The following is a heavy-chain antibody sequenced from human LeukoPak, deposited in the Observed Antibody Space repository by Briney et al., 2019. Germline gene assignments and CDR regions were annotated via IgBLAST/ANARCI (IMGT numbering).Heavy chain of an antibody. D-gene: IGHD6-13*01. V-gene: IGHV4-59*08. CDR1: GGSISSYY. Sequence: SETLSLTCTVSGGSISSYYWSWIRQPPGKGLEWIGYIYYSGNTYYNPSLKSRVTISVDTSKNQFSLKLSSVTAADTAVYYCARVNRGIAAAGTSNYFDYWGQGTLVTVSS. CDR2: IYYSGNT. CDR3: ARVNRGIAAAGTSNYFDY. J-gene: IGHJ4*02.